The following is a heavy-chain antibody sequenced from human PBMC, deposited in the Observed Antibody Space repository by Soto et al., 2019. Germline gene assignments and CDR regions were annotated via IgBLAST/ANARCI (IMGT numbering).Heavy chain of an antibody. D-gene: IGHD4-17*01. CDR3: ASTGPGRYGDPSAFDL. V-gene: IGHV3-23*01. J-gene: IGHJ4*02. Sequence: QLLESGGGLVQPGGSLRLSCAASGFTFSNYAMYWVRLAPGKGLEWVSRIVSSGGGTYYAGSVKGRFTISRDNSKSTVYLQMNSVGSEDTAAYFCASTGPGRYGDPSAFDLLGQGTLFAVSS. CDR1: GFTFSNYA. CDR2: IVSSGGGT.